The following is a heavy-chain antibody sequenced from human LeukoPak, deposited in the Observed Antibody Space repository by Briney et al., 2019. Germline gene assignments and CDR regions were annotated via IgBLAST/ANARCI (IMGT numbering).Heavy chain of an antibody. CDR1: GYTFTGYY. CDR2: INPNSGGT. Sequence: WASVKVSCKASGYTFTGYYMHWVRQAPGQGLEWMGWINPNSGGTNYAQKFQGRVTMTRDTSISTAYLQWSSLKASDTAMYYCARHESSGWYPYFDYWGQGTLVTVSS. D-gene: IGHD6-19*01. J-gene: IGHJ4*02. V-gene: IGHV1-2*02. CDR3: ARHESSGWYPYFDY.